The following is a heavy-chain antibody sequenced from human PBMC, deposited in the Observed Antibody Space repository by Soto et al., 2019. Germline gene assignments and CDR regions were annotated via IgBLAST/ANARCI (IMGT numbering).Heavy chain of an antibody. CDR1: GFTYSSHG. J-gene: IGHJ3*02. D-gene: IGHD5-12*01. Sequence: EAQLLESGGELIQPGGSLRLSCAASGFTYSSHGMSWVRQAPGKGLEWIAGLSRGGGSTYYADSVKGRFTIYRDNSKNSLDLIMNSLRVEDTALYYCARDGQYRTDGFDIWGQGRMVTVSS. CDR2: LSRGGGST. V-gene: IGHV3-23*01. CDR3: ARDGQYRTDGFDI.